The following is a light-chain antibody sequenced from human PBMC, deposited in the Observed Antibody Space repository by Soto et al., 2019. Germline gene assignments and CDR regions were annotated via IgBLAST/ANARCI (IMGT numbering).Light chain of an antibody. CDR3: QQYNTFLYT. V-gene: IGKV1-5*01. J-gene: IGKJ2*01. CDR2: DAS. Sequence: DIQMTQSPSTLSASVGDRVTITCRASQSISTWLAWFQQKPGKAPKLLIYDASSLESGAPSRFSGSGSGTDFTLTISSLQPDDFATYYCQQYNTFLYTFGQGTKLEIK. CDR1: QSISTW.